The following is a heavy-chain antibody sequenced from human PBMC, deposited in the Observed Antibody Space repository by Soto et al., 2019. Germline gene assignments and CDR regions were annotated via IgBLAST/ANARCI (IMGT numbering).Heavy chain of an antibody. D-gene: IGHD3-3*01. CDR3: ARTIRFLEWYNWFDP. Sequence: ASVKVSCKASGYTFTGYYMHWVRQAPGQGLEWMGWINPNSGGTNYAQKFQGWVTMTRDTSISTAYMELSRLRAEDTAVYYCARTIRFLEWYNWFDPWGQGTLVTVSS. CDR1: GYTFTGYY. J-gene: IGHJ5*02. V-gene: IGHV1-2*04. CDR2: INPNSGGT.